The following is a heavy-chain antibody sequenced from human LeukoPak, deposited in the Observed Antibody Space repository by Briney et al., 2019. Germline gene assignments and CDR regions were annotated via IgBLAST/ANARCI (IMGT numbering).Heavy chain of an antibody. CDR3: AWAGFGSIYYFDD. V-gene: IGHV4-39*07. CDR2: IYYSGST. CDR1: GGSIRSSNYY. D-gene: IGHD6-19*01. Sequence: SETLSLTCSVSGGSIRSSNYYWGWIRQPPGKGLEWIGTIYYSGSTYYNPSLKSRVTISVGTSKRQFSLKLNSVTAADTAVYYCAWAGFGSIYYFDDWGQGTLVTVSS. J-gene: IGHJ4*02.